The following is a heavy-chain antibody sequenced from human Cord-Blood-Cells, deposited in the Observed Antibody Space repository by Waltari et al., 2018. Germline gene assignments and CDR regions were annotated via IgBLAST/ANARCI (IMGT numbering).Heavy chain of an antibody. V-gene: IGHV3-7*01. CDR2: IKQDGSEK. Sequence: EVQLVESGGGLVQPGGSLRLSCAAAGFTFSSSWMHWVRQAPGKGLEWVANIKQDGSEKYYVDSVKGRFTISRDNAKNSLYLQMNSLRAEDTAVYYCARGCGGSCYSAFDIWGQGTMVTVSS. CDR3: ARGCGGSCYSAFDI. J-gene: IGHJ3*02. CDR1: GFTFSSSW. D-gene: IGHD2-15*01.